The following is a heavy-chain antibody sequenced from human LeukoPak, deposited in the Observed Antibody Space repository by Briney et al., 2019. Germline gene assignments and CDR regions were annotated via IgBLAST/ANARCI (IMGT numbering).Heavy chain of an antibody. Sequence: GGSLRLSCAASGFTFSSYAMSWVRQTPGKGLEWVSAISGSGGSTYYADSVKGRFTISRDNSKNTLFLQMNSLRAEDTAIYYCAKDRTVGASYWYFDLWGRGTLVTASS. V-gene: IGHV3-23*01. D-gene: IGHD4-23*01. CDR1: GFTFSSYA. CDR2: ISGSGGST. CDR3: AKDRTVGASYWYFDL. J-gene: IGHJ2*01.